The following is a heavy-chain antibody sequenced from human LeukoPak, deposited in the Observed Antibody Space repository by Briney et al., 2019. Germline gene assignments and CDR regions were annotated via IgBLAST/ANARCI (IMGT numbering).Heavy chain of an antibody. CDR1: GFSLASYA. Sequence: GGSLRLSCAASGFSLASYAMSWVRQAPGKGLQWVSAISGSGSNIYYADSVKGRFTISRDNSKNTLYLQMNSLRADDTAVYYCAKSRFIPDYGDSWGQGTLVTVSP. D-gene: IGHD2-2*01. CDR2: ISGSGSNI. V-gene: IGHV3-23*01. CDR3: AKSRFIPDYGDS. J-gene: IGHJ4*02.